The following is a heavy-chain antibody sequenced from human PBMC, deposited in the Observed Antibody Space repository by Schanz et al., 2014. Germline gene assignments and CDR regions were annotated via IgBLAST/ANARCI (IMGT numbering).Heavy chain of an antibody. Sequence: VKRVKKGGEVKKKGGSGKVSWKAYGPNFTGHHMHWVRVSPGQGLEWMGWINPNSGDRNYAQKFQGRVTMTRDTSISTAYMELSRLRSDDTAVYYCARDDRFVEWSLLGSWGQGTLVTVSS. CDR1: GPNFTGHH. J-gene: IGHJ5*02. CDR3: ARDDRFVEWSLLGS. V-gene: IGHV1-2*02. D-gene: IGHD3-3*01. CDR2: INPNSGDR.